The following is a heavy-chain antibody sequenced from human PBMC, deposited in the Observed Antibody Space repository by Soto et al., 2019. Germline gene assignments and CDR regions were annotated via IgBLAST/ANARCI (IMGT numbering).Heavy chain of an antibody. CDR1: GYSFTNYD. V-gene: IGHV1-18*03. Sequence: GGSVKVSCKASGYSFTNYDIHWVRQGAGLGLEWMGWMNPGNNQHVYTQKFRGRVTVSTDTSTSTAYMELRSLRSDDMAVYYCARVKGSGYHNWFDPWGQGTLVTVSS. CDR2: MNPGNNQH. D-gene: IGHD3-22*01. J-gene: IGHJ5*02. CDR3: ARVKGSGYHNWFDP.